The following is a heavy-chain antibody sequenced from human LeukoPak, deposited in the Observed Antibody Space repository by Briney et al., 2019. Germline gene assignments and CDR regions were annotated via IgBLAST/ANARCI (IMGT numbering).Heavy chain of an antibody. J-gene: IGHJ4*02. Sequence: PSETLSLTCTVSGGSISSYYWSWIRQPPGKGREWIGYIYYSGSTNCNPSLKSRVTTSVDTSKNQFSLKLSSVTAADTAVYYCARGSLRWGFDYWGQGTLVTVSS. D-gene: IGHD4-23*01. CDR2: IYYSGST. CDR1: GGSISSYY. CDR3: ARGSLRWGFDY. V-gene: IGHV4-59*01.